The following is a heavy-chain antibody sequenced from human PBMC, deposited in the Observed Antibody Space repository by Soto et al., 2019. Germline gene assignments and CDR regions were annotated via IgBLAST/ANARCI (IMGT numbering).Heavy chain of an antibody. CDR1: SDSMNSGGYY. D-gene: IGHD6-6*01. CDR3: AKDRSSSQLDYYGMDV. J-gene: IGHJ6*02. CDR2: IYSNGDT. Sequence: SETLSLTCSVSSDSMNSGGYYWSWIRQHPGKGLGWIGYIYSNGDTYYNPSLKSRVTISVDTSKNQFSLNLTSVTAADTAVYYCAKDRSSSQLDYYGMDVWGQGTTVTVSS. V-gene: IGHV4-31*03.